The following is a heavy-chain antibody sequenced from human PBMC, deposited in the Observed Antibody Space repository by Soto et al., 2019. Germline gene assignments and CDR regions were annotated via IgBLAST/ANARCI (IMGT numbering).Heavy chain of an antibody. Sequence: GASVKVSCKASGYDVTRYYIHWVRQGPGQGLEWMGIINPTGGGRTKYAQKFQGRVTMTRDTSISTAYMELSRLRSDDTAVYYCAPSSGGIFHWGQGTLVTVSS. CDR3: APSSGGIFH. J-gene: IGHJ4*02. D-gene: IGHD2-15*01. CDR1: GYDVTRYY. V-gene: IGHV1-46*01. CDR2: INPTGGGRT.